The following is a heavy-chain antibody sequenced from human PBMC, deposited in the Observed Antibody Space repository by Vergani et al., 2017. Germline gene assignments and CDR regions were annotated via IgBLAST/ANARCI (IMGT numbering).Heavy chain of an antibody. V-gene: IGHV3-9*01. CDR1: GFTFDDYA. J-gene: IGHJ6*03. CDR2: ISWNSGSI. Sequence: EVQLVESGGGLVQPGRSLRLSCAASGFTFDDYAMHWVRQAPGKGLEWVSGISWNSGSIGYADSVKGRFTISRDNAKNSLYLQMNSLRAEDTALYYCAKAAGPLIVVVPAAIDYYYYYMDVWGKGTTVTVSS. CDR3: AKAAGPLIVVVPAAIDYYYYYMDV. D-gene: IGHD2-2*01.